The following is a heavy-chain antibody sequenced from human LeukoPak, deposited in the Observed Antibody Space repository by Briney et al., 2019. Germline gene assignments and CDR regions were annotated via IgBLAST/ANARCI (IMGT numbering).Heavy chain of an antibody. CDR3: AKGGYSSSWSVSYYFDY. Sequence: PGGSLRLSCAASGFTFDDYAMHWVRQAPGKGLEWVSGISWNSGSIGYADSVKGRFTISRDNAKNSLYLQMNSLRAEDTALYYCAKGGYSSSWSVSYYFDYWGQGTLVTVSS. V-gene: IGHV3-9*01. CDR1: GFTFDDYA. J-gene: IGHJ4*02. CDR2: ISWNSGSI. D-gene: IGHD6-13*01.